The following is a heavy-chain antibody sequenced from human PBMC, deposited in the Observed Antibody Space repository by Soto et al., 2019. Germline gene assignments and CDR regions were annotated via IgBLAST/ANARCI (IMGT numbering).Heavy chain of an antibody. J-gene: IGHJ4*02. CDR1: GYTFTNSG. Sequence: ASVKVSCKASGYTFTNSGISWVRQAPGQGLEWMGIINPSGGSTSYAQKFQGRVTMTRDTSTSTVYMELSSLRSEDTAAYYCARDYSSYGPFDYWGQGTLVTVSS. D-gene: IGHD5-18*01. CDR3: ARDYSSYGPFDY. CDR2: INPSGGST. V-gene: IGHV1-46*01.